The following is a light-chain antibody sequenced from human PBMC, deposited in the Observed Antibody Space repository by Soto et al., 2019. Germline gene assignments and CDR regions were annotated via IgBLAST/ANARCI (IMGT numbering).Light chain of an antibody. J-gene: IGKJ1*01. CDR1: QLLSSN. CDR2: GAS. CDR3: AHYNNRSAPS. V-gene: IGKV3-15*01. Sequence: DRASITRRTSQLLSSNLAWYQQKPGQAPRLLIYGASTRATGIPARFSGSGSGAYYPLTACSLQSQALAVYCSAHYNNRSAPSFGLGTKVDIK.